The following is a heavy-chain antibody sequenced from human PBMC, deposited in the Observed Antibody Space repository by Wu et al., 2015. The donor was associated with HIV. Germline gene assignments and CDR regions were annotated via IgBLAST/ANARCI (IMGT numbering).Heavy chain of an antibody. CDR1: GYTFTGYY. CDR3: ARDGRWYYGSGSQYYYYMDV. J-gene: IGHJ6*03. V-gene: IGHV1-2*02. Sequence: QVQLVQSGAEVKKPGASVKVSCKASGYTFTGYYMHWVRQAPGQGLEWMGWINPNSGGTNYAQKFQGRVTMTRDTSISTAYMELSRLRSDDTAVYYCARDGRWYYGSGSQYYYYMDVWGKGTNGHRLL. D-gene: IGHD3-10*01. CDR2: INPNSGGT.